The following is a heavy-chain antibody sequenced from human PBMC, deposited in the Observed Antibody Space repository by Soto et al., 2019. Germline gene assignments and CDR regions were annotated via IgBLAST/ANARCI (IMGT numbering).Heavy chain of an antibody. J-gene: IGHJ6*02. CDR1: GFTFSSYA. CDR3: ARDSGSHPFYYYYYGMDV. D-gene: IGHD3-10*01. V-gene: IGHV3-30-3*01. Sequence: PGGSLRLSCAASGFTFSSYAMHWVRQAPGKGLEWVAVISYDGSNKYYADSVKGRFTISRDNSKNTLYLQMNSLRAEDTAVYYCARDSGSHPFYYYYYGMDVWGQGTTVTVSS. CDR2: ISYDGSNK.